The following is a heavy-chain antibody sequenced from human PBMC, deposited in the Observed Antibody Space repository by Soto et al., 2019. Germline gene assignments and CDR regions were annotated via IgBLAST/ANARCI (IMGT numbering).Heavy chain of an antibody. Sequence: GASVKVSCKASGGTFSSYAISWVRQAPGQGLEWMGGIIPIFGTANYAQKFQGGVTITADESTSTAYMELSSLRSEDTAVYYCARDQHDSSGYYYDYWGQGTLVTVSS. V-gene: IGHV1-69*13. CDR1: GGTFSSYA. D-gene: IGHD3-22*01. CDR3: ARDQHDSSGYYYDY. CDR2: IIPIFGTA. J-gene: IGHJ4*02.